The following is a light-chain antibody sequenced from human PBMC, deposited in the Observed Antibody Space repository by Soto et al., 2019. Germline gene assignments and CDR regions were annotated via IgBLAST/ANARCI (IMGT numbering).Light chain of an antibody. CDR1: QSLLYTSDNKNY. CDR2: WAS. Sequence: IVMTQSPDSLAVSLGERATINCKSSQSLLYTSDNKNYLAWYQQKPGQAPRLLIYWASSRHSVVPDRFSVSGSGTDFTLTISSLQAEDVAVYYCQQYYSSPWTFGHKTKEE. J-gene: IGKJ1*01. V-gene: IGKV4-1*01. CDR3: QQYYSSPWT.